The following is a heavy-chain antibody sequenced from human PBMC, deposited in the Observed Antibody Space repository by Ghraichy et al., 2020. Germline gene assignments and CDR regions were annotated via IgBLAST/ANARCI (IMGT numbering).Heavy chain of an antibody. CDR3: AGQYSSGWKTTFDY. Sequence: SETLSLTCTVSGGSISSNNYYWGWIRQPPGKGLEWIGSIYYSGTTYYNPSLKSRVTISVDTSKNQFSLRLSSVTAADTAVYYCAGQYSSGWKTTFDYWGQGTLVTVSS. CDR2: IYYSGTT. CDR1: GGSISSNNYY. V-gene: IGHV4-39*01. J-gene: IGHJ4*02. D-gene: IGHD6-19*01.